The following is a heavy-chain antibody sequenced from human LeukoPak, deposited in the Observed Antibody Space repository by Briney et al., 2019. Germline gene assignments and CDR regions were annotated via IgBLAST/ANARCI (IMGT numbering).Heavy chain of an antibody. CDR2: INPSGGST. Sequence: EASVKVSCKASGYTFTSYYMHWVRQAPGQGLEWMGIINPSGGSTSYAQKFQGRVTMTRDTSTSTVYMELSSLRSEDTAVYHCARGYYDSSGYYLESFDYRGQGTLVTVSS. CDR1: GYTFTSYY. V-gene: IGHV1-46*01. D-gene: IGHD3-22*01. CDR3: ARGYYDSSGYYLESFDY. J-gene: IGHJ4*02.